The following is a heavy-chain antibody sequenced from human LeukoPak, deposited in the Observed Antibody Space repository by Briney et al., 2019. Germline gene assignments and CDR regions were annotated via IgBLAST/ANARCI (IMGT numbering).Heavy chain of an antibody. D-gene: IGHD6-13*01. V-gene: IGHV3-23*01. CDR1: GFTFSNSA. Sequence: GGSLRLFCAASGFTFSNSAMSWVRQAPGKGLEWVSGISGSGGRTYYADSVKGRFTISRDNSKNTLYLQMNRLRADDTAVYYCAKEGSNWYDVDYWGQGTLVTVSS. CDR3: AKEGSNWYDVDY. CDR2: ISGSGGRT. J-gene: IGHJ4*02.